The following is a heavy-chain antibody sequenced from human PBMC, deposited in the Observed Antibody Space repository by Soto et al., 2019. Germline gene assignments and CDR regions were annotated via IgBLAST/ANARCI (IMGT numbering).Heavy chain of an antibody. CDR2: IYYSGST. D-gene: IGHD6-19*01. CDR1: GGSISSSSYY. V-gene: IGHV4-39*01. J-gene: IGHJ6*03. CDR3: ARRAVGEQWLVPGYYYYMDV. Sequence: SETLSLTCTVSGGSISSSSYYWGWIRHPPGKGLEWIGSIYYSGSTYYNPSLKSRVTISVDTSKNQFSLKLSSVTAADTAVYYCARRAVGEQWLVPGYYYYMDVWGKGTTVTVSS.